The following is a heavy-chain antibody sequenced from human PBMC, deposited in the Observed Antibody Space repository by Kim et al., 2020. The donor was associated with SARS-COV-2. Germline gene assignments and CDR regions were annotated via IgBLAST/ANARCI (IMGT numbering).Heavy chain of an antibody. Sequence: GGSLRLSCAASGFTASSNYMSWVRQAPGKGLEWVSVIYSGGTTYYADSVKGRFTISRDNSKNTLYLQMNSLRDEDTAVYYCARVSSGGWYFDFWGQGTLVTVSS. J-gene: IGHJ4*02. V-gene: IGHV3-53*01. CDR2: IYSGGTT. CDR3: ARVSSGGWYFDF. D-gene: IGHD6-19*01. CDR1: GFTASSNY.